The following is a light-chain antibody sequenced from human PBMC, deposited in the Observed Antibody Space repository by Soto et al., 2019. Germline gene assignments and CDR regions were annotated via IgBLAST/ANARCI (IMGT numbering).Light chain of an antibody. CDR1: QSVSTSY. V-gene: IGKV3-20*01. CDR3: QQYGGSSPWT. Sequence: EIVLTQSPGNLSLSPGERATLSCRASQSVSTSYLAWYQQKPGQAPRLLIYGASTRATGMPDRFSGSGSGTDFTLTISRLEPEDFAVYYCQQYGGSSPWTFGQGTKVEIK. J-gene: IGKJ1*01. CDR2: GAS.